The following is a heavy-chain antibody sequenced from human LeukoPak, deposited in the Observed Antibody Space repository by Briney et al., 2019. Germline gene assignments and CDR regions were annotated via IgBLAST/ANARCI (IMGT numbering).Heavy chain of an antibody. CDR3: ARGFHYDFWSGSYYFDY. J-gene: IGHJ4*02. CDR2: ISSSGSTI. Sequence: GGSLRLSCAASGFTFSDYYMSWIRQAPGKGLEWVSYISSSGSTIYYADSVKGRFTVSRDNAKNSLYLQMNSLKTEDTAVYYCARGFHYDFWSGSYYFDYWGQGTLVTVSS. V-gene: IGHV3-11*01. D-gene: IGHD3-3*01. CDR1: GFTFSDYY.